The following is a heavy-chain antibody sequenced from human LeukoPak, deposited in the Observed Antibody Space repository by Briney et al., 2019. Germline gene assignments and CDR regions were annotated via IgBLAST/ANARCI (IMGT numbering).Heavy chain of an antibody. Sequence: PGGSLRLSCAASGFTFSSYGMHWVRQAPGKGLEWVAVIWYDGSNKYYADSVKGRFTISRDNSKNTLYLQMNSLRAEDTAVYYCAKGTRHGLDSSGYYFDYWGQGTLVTVSS. CDR3: AKGTRHGLDSSGYYFDY. CDR1: GFTFSSYG. V-gene: IGHV3-33*06. J-gene: IGHJ4*02. CDR2: IWYDGSNK. D-gene: IGHD3-22*01.